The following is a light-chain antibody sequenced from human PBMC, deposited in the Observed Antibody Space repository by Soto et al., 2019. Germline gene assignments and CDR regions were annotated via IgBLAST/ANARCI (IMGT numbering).Light chain of an antibody. CDR1: QSVSSN. Sequence: EIVMTQSPATLSVSPGERATLSCRASQSVSSNLAWYQQKPGQAPRLLIYGASTRATGIPARFSGSGSGTESPLTLSRLQSEDFAVYYCQQYNNWPWTFGQGTKVEIK. V-gene: IGKV3-15*01. J-gene: IGKJ1*01. CDR2: GAS. CDR3: QQYNNWPWT.